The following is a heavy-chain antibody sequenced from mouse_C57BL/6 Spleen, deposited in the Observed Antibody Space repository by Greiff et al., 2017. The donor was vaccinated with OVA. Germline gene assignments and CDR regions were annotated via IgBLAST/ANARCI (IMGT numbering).Heavy chain of an antibody. CDR3: ARSGDGYYDYFDY. Sequence: VQLQQSGAELAKPGASVKLSCKASGYTFTSYWMHWVKQRPGQGLEWIGYINPSSGYTKYNQKFKDKATLTADKSSSTAYMQLSSLTYEDSAFYYCARSGDGYYDYFDYWGQGTTLTVSS. V-gene: IGHV1-7*01. J-gene: IGHJ2*01. CDR2: INPSSGYT. D-gene: IGHD2-3*01. CDR1: GYTFTSYW.